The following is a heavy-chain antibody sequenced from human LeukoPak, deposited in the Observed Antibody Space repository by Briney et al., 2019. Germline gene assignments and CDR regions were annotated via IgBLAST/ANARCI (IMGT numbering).Heavy chain of an antibody. V-gene: IGHV3-30*02. J-gene: IGHJ3*01. CDR1: GFTFSNFG. D-gene: IGHD1-14*01. CDR2: IRYGGSGSNE. CDR3: AKSRAPTAAPDAFDF. Sequence: PGGSLRLSCRASGFTFSNFGIHWVRQAPGKGLEWVSFIRYGGSGSNEFYADSVKGRFTISRDNPKNPLYLQMNRLRVEDTAVYYCAKSRAPTAAPDAFDFWGQGTMVTVSS.